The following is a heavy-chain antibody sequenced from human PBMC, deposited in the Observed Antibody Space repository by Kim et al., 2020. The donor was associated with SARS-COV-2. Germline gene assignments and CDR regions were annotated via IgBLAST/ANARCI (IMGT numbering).Heavy chain of an antibody. CDR3: AREGQDYYGSGSYYFDY. CDR2: ISYDGSNT. V-gene: IGHV3-30*04. CDR1: GFTFSSYA. J-gene: IGHJ4*02. Sequence: GGSLRLSCAASGFTFSSYAMHWVRQAPGKGLEWVAVISYDGSNTYYADSVKGRFTISRDNSKNTLYLQMNSLRAEDTAVYYCAREGQDYYGSGSYYFDYWGQGALVTAS. D-gene: IGHD3-10*01.